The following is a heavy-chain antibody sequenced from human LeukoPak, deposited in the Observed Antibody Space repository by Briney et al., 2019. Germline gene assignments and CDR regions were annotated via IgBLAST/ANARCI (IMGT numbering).Heavy chain of an antibody. CDR2: IIPIFGTA. CDR1: GGTFSSYA. Sequence: GASVKVSCKASGGTFSSYAISWVRQAPGQGLEWMGGIIPIFGTANYAQKFQGRVTITADESTSTAYMELSSLTSEDTAVYYCAREDSSSWYSIFDYWGQGTLVTVSS. CDR3: AREDSSSWYSIFDY. D-gene: IGHD6-13*01. J-gene: IGHJ4*02. V-gene: IGHV1-69*01.